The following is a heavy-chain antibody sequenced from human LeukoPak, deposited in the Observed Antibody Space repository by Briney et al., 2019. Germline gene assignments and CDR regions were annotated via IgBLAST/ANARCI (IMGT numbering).Heavy chain of an antibody. CDR3: VRDPSCSGGGCYYYYGMDV. Sequence: GGSLRLSCAASGFTFNTYAIHWVRQAPGKGLEWVAVIWYDGSNKYYADSVRGRFTISRDNSKNTLYLQMNSLRADNTAIYYCVRDPSCSGGGCYYYYGMDVWGQGTTVTVSS. J-gene: IGHJ6*02. V-gene: IGHV3-33*01. CDR2: IWYDGSNK. CDR1: GFTFNTYA. D-gene: IGHD2-15*01.